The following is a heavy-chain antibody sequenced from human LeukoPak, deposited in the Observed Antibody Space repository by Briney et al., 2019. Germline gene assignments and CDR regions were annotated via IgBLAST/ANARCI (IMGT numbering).Heavy chain of an antibody. CDR1: GGTLSRFA. CDR3: AREASGVVAPYFDY. J-gene: IGHJ4*02. V-gene: IGHV1-69*13. D-gene: IGHD2-2*01. Sequence: GASVKVSCKASGGTLSRFAISWVRQAPGQGLEWMGGIIAIFGTANYAQKFQGRVTITADESTSTAYMELSSLTSEDTAVYYCAREASGVVAPYFDYWGQGTLATVSS. CDR2: IIAIFGTA.